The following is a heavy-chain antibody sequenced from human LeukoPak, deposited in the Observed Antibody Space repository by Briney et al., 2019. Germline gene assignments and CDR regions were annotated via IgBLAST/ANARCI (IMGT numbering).Heavy chain of an antibody. J-gene: IGHJ4*02. Sequence: KTSETLSLTCTVSGGSISSSSYYWGWIRQPPGKGLEWIGSIYYSGSTYYNPSLKSRVTISVDTSKNQFSLKLSSVTAADTAVYYCARNQWLVHGFDYWGQGTLVTVSS. D-gene: IGHD6-19*01. V-gene: IGHV4-39*01. CDR3: ARNQWLVHGFDY. CDR2: IYYSGST. CDR1: GGSISSSSYY.